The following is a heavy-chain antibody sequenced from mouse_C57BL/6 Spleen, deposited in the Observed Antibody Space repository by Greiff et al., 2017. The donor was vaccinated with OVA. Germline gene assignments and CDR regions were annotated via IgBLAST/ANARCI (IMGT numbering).Heavy chain of an antibody. V-gene: IGHV1-19*01. J-gene: IGHJ3*01. CDR3: ARSLYYGNSWFAY. CDR2: INPYNGGT. CDR1: GYTFTDYY. D-gene: IGHD2-1*01. Sequence: EVQLQQSGPVLVKPGASVKMSCMASGYTFTDYYMNWVKQSHGKSLEWIGVINPYNGGTSYNQKFKGKATLTVDKSSSTAYMELNSLTSEDSAVYYCARSLYYGNSWFAYWGQGTLVTVSA.